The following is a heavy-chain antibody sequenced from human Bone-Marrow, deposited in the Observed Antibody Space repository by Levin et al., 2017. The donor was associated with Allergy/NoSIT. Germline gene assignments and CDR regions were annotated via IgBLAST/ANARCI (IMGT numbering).Heavy chain of an antibody. Sequence: ESLKISCAVYGGSFSGYYWSWIRQPPGKGLEWIGEINHSGSTNYNPSLKSRVTISVDTSKNQFSLKLSSVTAADTAVYYCAKRHGDYRLFDYWGQGTLVTVSS. V-gene: IGHV4-34*01. J-gene: IGHJ4*02. CDR1: GGSFSGYY. D-gene: IGHD4-17*01. CDR3: AKRHGDYRLFDY. CDR2: INHSGST.